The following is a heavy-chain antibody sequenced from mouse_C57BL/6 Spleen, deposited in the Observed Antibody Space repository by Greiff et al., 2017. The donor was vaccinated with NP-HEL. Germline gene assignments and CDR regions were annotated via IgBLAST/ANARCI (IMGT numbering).Heavy chain of an antibody. Sequence: DVMLVESGGGLVQPGGSLKLSCAASGFTFSDYYMYWVRQTPEKRLEWVAYISNGGGSTYYPDTVKGRFTISRDNAKNTLYLQMSRLKSEDTAMYYCARPFYECVAYFDVWGTGTTVTVSS. J-gene: IGHJ1*03. D-gene: IGHD1-1*01. CDR2: ISNGGGST. V-gene: IGHV5-12*01. CDR3: ARPFYECVAYFDV. CDR1: GFTFSDYY.